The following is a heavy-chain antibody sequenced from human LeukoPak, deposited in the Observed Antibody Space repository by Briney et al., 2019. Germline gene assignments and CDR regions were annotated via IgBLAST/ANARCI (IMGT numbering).Heavy chain of an antibody. CDR3: ARSGAMVRGVIITWSFSFDY. D-gene: IGHD3-10*01. J-gene: IGHJ4*02. Sequence: ASVKVSCKASGYTSTSYYMHWVRQAPGQGLEWMGIINPSGGSTSYAQKFQGRVTMTRDTSTSTVYMELSSLRSEDTAVYYCARSGAMVRGVIITWSFSFDYWGQGTLVTVSS. CDR2: INPSGGST. V-gene: IGHV1-46*01. CDR1: GYTSTSYY.